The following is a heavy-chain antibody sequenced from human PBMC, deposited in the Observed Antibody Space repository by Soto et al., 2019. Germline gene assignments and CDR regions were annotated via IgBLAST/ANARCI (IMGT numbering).Heavy chain of an antibody. J-gene: IGHJ4*02. Sequence: SPTLSLTCVISGDSVSSNSASWNWIRQSSSRGLEWLGRTYYRSKWFYDFAPSVKSRITINPDTSRNQFSLQLNSVTPEDTAVFYCAREGTNNFDYWGQGTLVTVSS. V-gene: IGHV6-1*01. D-gene: IGHD3-10*01. CDR2: TYYRSKWFY. CDR1: GDSVSSNSAS. CDR3: AREGTNNFDY.